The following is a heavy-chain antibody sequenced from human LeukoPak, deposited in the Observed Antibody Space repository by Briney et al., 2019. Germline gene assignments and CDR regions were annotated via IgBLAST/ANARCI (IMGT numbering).Heavy chain of an antibody. Sequence: SETLSLTCTVSGGSISSYYWSWIRQPAGKGLEWIGRISSSGSTNYNPSLKSRVTISVDTSKNQFSLKLSSVTAADTAVYYCARGTRRDDCHYPVRYYYYYIDVWGKGTTVTVSS. CDR1: GGSISSYY. J-gene: IGHJ6*03. CDR2: ISSSGST. D-gene: IGHD5-24*01. V-gene: IGHV4-4*07. CDR3: ARGTRRDDCHYPVRYYYYYIDV.